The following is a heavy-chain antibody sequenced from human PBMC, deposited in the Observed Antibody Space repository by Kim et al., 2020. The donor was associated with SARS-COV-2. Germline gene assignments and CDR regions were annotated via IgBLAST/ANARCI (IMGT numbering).Heavy chain of an antibody. CDR3: AREPGIAAADHYYYYGMDV. Sequence: SRVTISVDTSKNQFSLKLSSVTAADTAVYYCAREPGIAAADHYYYYGMDVWGQGTTVTVSS. V-gene: IGHV4-31*02. J-gene: IGHJ6*02. D-gene: IGHD6-13*01.